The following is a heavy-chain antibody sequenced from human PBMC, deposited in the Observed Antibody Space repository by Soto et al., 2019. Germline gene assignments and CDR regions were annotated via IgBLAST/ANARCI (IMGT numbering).Heavy chain of an antibody. CDR2: IWYDGSNK. V-gene: IGHV3-33*01. CDR1: GFTFSSYG. Sequence: VQLVESGGGVVQPGRSLRLSCAASGFTFSSYGMHWVRQAPGKGLEWVAVIWYDGSNKYYADSVKGRFTISRDNSKNTLYLQMNSLRAEDTAVYYCARADWDCSSTSCYGDYYYGMDVWGQGTTVTVSS. J-gene: IGHJ6*02. D-gene: IGHD2-2*01. CDR3: ARADWDCSSTSCYGDYYYGMDV.